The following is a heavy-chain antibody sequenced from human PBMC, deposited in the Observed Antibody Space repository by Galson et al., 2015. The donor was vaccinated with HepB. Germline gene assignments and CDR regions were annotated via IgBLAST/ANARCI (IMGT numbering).Heavy chain of an antibody. CDR3: ARGAAIRPPQDAFYI. CDR1: GYSFTSYW. Sequence: QSGAEVKKHGESLKISCKGSGYSFTSYWIGWVRQMPGKGLEWMGIIYPGDSDTRYSPSFQGQVTISADKSISTAYLQWSSLKASDTAMYYCARGAAIRPPQDAFYIWVQGTMVTVSS. V-gene: IGHV5-51*01. J-gene: IGHJ3*02. CDR2: IYPGDSDT. D-gene: IGHD4-17*01.